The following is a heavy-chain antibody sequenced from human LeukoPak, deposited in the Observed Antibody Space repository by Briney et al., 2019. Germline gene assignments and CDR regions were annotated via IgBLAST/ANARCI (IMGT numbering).Heavy chain of an antibody. CDR1: GFTFSNYE. J-gene: IGHJ3*02. V-gene: IGHV3-48*03. D-gene: IGHD3-10*01. CDR2: ISSSGSTI. Sequence: PGGSLRLSCAASGFTFSNYEMNWVRQAPGKGLEWVSYISSSGSTIYNADPVKGRFTISRDNAKNSLYLQMNSLRAEDTAVYYCATTTWGVLGAFDIWGQGTMVTVSS. CDR3: ATTTWGVLGAFDI.